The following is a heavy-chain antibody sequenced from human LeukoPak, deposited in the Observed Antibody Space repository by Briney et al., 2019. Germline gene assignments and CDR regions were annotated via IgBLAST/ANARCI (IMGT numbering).Heavy chain of an antibody. J-gene: IGHJ5*02. D-gene: IGHD6-19*01. Sequence: ASVKVSCKASGYTFTSYDINWVRQATGQGLECMGWMNPNSGNTGYAQKFQGRVTMTRNTSISTAYMELSSLRSEDTAVYYCARGMYSSGWYVVWFDPWGQGTLVTVSS. CDR2: MNPNSGNT. V-gene: IGHV1-8*01. CDR3: ARGMYSSGWYVVWFDP. CDR1: GYTFTSYD.